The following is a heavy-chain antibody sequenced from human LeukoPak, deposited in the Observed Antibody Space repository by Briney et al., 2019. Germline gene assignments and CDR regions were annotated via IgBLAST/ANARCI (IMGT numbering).Heavy chain of an antibody. CDR2: TYHSGST. V-gene: IGHV4-4*02. J-gene: IGHJ3*02. Sequence: SGTLSLTCAVSGGSISSSNWWSWVRQPPGKGLEWIGETYHSGSTNYNPSLKSRVTISVDKSKNQFSLKLSSVTAADTAVYYCARVPDDYGLDAFDIWGQGTMVTVSS. CDR3: ARVPDDYGLDAFDI. D-gene: IGHD4-17*01. CDR1: GGSISSSNW.